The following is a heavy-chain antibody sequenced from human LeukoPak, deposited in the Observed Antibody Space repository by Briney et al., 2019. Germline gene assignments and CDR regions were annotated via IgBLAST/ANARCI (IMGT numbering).Heavy chain of an antibody. CDR1: GFSLVYYS. J-gene: IGHJ4*02. Sequence: PGGSLRLSCEASGFSLVYYSMNWVRQAPGKGLEWVSSISRNSGYIFYADAMQGRFTTSRDNAKNSLYLQMNSLRAEDTAVHYCARFPEGDANWAIDFWGPGILVTVSS. D-gene: IGHD1-1*01. CDR2: ISRNSGYI. V-gene: IGHV3-21*01. CDR3: ARFPEGDANWAIDF.